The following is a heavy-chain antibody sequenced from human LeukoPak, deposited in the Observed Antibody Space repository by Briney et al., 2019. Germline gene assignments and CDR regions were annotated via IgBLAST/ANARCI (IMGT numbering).Heavy chain of an antibody. CDR3: ATTADYGDYLALDY. CDR2: VYDSGST. J-gene: IGHJ4*02. Sequence: NSSETLSLTCTVSGGSIIEFYWSWIRQPPGKGLEWIGYVYDSGSTNYNPSLKSRYKPSLKSRVTISVDMSKNQFSLKLTSVTAADTAVYYCATTADYGDYLALDYWGQGTLLTVSS. CDR1: GGSIIEFY. D-gene: IGHD4-17*01. V-gene: IGHV4-59*01.